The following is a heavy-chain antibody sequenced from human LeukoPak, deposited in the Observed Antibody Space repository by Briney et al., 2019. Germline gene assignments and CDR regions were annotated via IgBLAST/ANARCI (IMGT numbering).Heavy chain of an antibody. CDR2: INSDGSST. J-gene: IGHJ6*04. V-gene: IGHV3-74*01. Sequence: PGGSMRLSCAASGFTFSSYWMHWVRQPPGKGLVWVSRINSDGSSTSYADSVKGRFTISRDNAKNTLYLQMNSLRAEDTAVYYCAVLRYFDLDVWGKGTTVTVSS. CDR1: GFTFSSYW. CDR3: AVLRYFDLDV. D-gene: IGHD3-9*01.